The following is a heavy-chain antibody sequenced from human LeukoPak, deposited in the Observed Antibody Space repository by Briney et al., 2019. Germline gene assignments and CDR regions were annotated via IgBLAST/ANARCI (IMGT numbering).Heavy chain of an antibody. CDR1: GYTFTGYF. D-gene: IGHD3-16*02. Sequence: GASVKVSCKASGYTFTGYFIHWVRQAPGQGLEWMGWINPNSGGTNYAQKFQGRVTMTRDTSISTAYMEGSRLRSDDTAVYYCARDIMITFGGVIATKTFDYWGQGTLVTVSS. CDR2: INPNSGGT. J-gene: IGHJ4*02. V-gene: IGHV1-2*02. CDR3: ARDIMITFGGVIATKTFDY.